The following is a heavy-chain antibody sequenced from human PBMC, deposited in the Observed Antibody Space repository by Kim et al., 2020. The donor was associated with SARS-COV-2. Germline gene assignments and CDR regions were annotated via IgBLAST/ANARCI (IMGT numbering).Heavy chain of an antibody. CDR1: GFSFSNYA. CDR3: ARNTFFDY. J-gene: IGHJ4*02. V-gene: IGHV3-23*01. CDR2: ISGSGDST. Sequence: GGSLRLSCVASGFSFSNYAMSWVRLAPGKGLEWVSGISGSGDSTYYADSVKGRFTISRDNSKNTLYVQMSSLRADDTAVYYCARNTFFDYWGQGTLVIVS.